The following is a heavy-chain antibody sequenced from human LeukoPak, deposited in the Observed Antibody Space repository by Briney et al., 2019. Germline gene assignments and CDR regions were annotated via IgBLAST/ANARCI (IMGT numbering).Heavy chain of an antibody. V-gene: IGHV3-73*01. J-gene: IGHJ4*02. CDR2: IRSKANSYAT. CDR3: TRPTVGYCSSTSCPIGI. CDR1: GFTFSGSA. Sequence: GGPLKLSCAASGFTFSGSAVHWVRQASGKGLEWVGRIRSKANSYATAYAASVKGRFTISRDDSKNTAYLQMNSLKTEDTAVYYCTRPTVGYCSSTSCPIGIWGQGTLVTVSS. D-gene: IGHD2-2*01.